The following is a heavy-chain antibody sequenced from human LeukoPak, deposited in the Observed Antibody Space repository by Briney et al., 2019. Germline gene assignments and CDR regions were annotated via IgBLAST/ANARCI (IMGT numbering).Heavy chain of an antibody. V-gene: IGHV3-30*03. CDR2: ISYDGSNK. CDR3: TRGGVDY. J-gene: IGHJ4*02. Sequence: PGGSLRLSCAASGFTFSSYGMHWVRQAPGKGLEWVAVISYDGSNKYYADSVKGRFTISRDNAQNTLYLQMNSLRVEDTAVYYCTRGGVDYWGQGTLVTVSS. CDR1: GFTFSSYG.